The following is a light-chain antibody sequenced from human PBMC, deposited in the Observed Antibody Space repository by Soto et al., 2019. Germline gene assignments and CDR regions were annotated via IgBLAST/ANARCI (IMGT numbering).Light chain of an antibody. CDR2: EVS. CDR3: SPCAGNNNLV. J-gene: IGLJ2*01. V-gene: IGLV2-8*01. Sequence: QSALTQPPSASGSPGQSVTISCTGTSSDVGGYNYVSWYQQHPGKAPKLMISEVSKRPSGVPDRFSVSKSGNTASLTVSGLRVGDKADHNFSPCAGNNNLVFGGGTKLTVL. CDR1: SSDVGGYNY.